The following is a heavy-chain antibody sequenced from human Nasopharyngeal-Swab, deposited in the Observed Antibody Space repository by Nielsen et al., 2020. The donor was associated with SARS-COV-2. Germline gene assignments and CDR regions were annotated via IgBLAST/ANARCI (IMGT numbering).Heavy chain of an antibody. CDR3: ARDRVVTTRGYGMDV. D-gene: IGHD2-21*02. J-gene: IGHJ6*02. Sequence: GGSLRLSCAASGFILSSHTMNWVRQAPGKGLEWVSSISISSSYIYYADSVMGRFTISRDNAKNSLYLQMNSLRAEDTAVYYCARDRVVTTRGYGMDVWGQGTTVTVSS. CDR1: GFILSSHT. CDR2: ISISSSYI. V-gene: IGHV3-21*01.